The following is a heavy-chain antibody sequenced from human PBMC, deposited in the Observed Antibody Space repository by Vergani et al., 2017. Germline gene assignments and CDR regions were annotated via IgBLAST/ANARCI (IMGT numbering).Heavy chain of an antibody. CDR1: GGTFSSYA. D-gene: IGHD4-11*01. V-gene: IGHV1-69*01. J-gene: IGHJ6*02. CDR3: ALCSTDYSPYYYYGMDV. Sequence: QVQLVQSGAEVKKPGSSVKVSCKASGGTFSSYAISWVRQAPGQGLEWMGGIIPIFGTANYAQKFQGRVTITADESTSTAYMELSSLRSEDTAVYYCALCSTDYSPYYYYGMDVWGQGTTVTVSS. CDR2: IIPIFGTA.